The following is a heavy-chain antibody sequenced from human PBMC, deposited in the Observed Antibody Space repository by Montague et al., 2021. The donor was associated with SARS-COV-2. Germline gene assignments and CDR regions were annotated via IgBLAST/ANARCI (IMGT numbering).Heavy chain of an antibody. Sequence: SETLSLTCTVSGGSISSSSYYWGWIRQPPGQGLEWIGSIYYSGSSYYNPSLKSRVTISVYTSKNQFSLKLSSVTAADTAVYYCARHYGVVVPAAIYYYYSMDVWGQGTTVTVSS. CDR2: IYYSGSS. CDR1: GGSISSSSYY. CDR3: ARHYGVVVPAAIYYYYSMDV. J-gene: IGHJ6*02. V-gene: IGHV4-39*01. D-gene: IGHD2-2*02.